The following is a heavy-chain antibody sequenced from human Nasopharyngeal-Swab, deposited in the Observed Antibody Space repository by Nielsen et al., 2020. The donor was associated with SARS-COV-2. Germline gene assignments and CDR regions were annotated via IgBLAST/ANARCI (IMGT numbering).Heavy chain of an antibody. D-gene: IGHD5-24*01. V-gene: IGHV3-33*01. CDR3: ARDRVGWLQLSPDAFDI. J-gene: IGHJ3*02. Sequence: LKISCTVSGFTFSSYGMHWVRPAPGKGVEWVAVIWYDGSYKYYGDSVKGRFTISRDNSRNTLYLEMNNLRVEDTAVYYCARDRVGWLQLSPDAFDIWGQGTMVTVSS. CDR2: IWYDGSYK. CDR1: GFTFSSYG.